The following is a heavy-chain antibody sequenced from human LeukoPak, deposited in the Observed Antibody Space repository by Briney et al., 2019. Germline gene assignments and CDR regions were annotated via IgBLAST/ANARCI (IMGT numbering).Heavy chain of an antibody. J-gene: IGHJ4*02. CDR3: AKDGPSYYYDSSGYYYDY. Sequence: GGSLRLSCAASGFTFSSYAMSWVRQAPGKGLEWVSAISGSGGSTYYADSVKGRFTISRDISKNTLYLQMNSLRAEDTAVYYCAKDGPSYYYDSSGYYYDYWGXGTLVTVSS. V-gene: IGHV3-23*01. CDR1: GFTFSSYA. CDR2: ISGSGGST. D-gene: IGHD3-22*01.